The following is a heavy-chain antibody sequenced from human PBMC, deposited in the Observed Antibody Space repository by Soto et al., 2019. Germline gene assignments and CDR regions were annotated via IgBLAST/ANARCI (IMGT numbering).Heavy chain of an antibody. V-gene: IGHV3-49*04. J-gene: IGHJ6*01. Sequence: GGSLRLSCKGSGFTFRDYAISWVRQAPGKGLQWVGFMRAKAFGGTTEYATFVKGRFAISRDDSKSVAYLQMNSLETEDTAVYYCTREGAYTSPPYYYFYAMDVWGQGTRVTVSS. CDR3: TREGAYTSPPYYYFYAMDV. D-gene: IGHD2-2*01. CDR1: GFTFRDYA. CDR2: MRAKAFGGTT.